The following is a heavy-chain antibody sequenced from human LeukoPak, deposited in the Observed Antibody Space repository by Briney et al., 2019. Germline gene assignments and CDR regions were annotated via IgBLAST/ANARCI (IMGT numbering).Heavy chain of an antibody. Sequence: ASVKVSCKTSGYIFSDYYLHWVRQAPGQGLEWMGWINPHSGVTKYAQKFQGRVTMTRDTSISTAYMELSRLRSDDTAVYYCAREILPRYSSPDYWGQGTLVTVSS. D-gene: IGHD6-13*01. J-gene: IGHJ4*02. CDR3: AREILPRYSSPDY. CDR2: INPHSGVT. CDR1: GYIFSDYY. V-gene: IGHV1-2*02.